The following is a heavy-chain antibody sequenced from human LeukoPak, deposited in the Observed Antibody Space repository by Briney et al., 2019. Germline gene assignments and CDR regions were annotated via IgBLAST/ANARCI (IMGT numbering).Heavy chain of an antibody. Sequence: AGGSLRLPCAASGFTFSSYGMHWVRQAPGKGLGWVAVISYDGSNKYYADSVKGRFTISRDNSKNTLYLQMNSLRAEDTAVYYCAKDALWFGELFWYDYWGQGTLVTVSS. CDR2: ISYDGSNK. CDR1: GFTFSSYG. CDR3: AKDALWFGELFWYDY. J-gene: IGHJ4*02. V-gene: IGHV3-30*18. D-gene: IGHD3-10*01.